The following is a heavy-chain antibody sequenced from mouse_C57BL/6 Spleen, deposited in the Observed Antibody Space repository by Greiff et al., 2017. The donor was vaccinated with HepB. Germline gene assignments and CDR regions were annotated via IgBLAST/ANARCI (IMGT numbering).Heavy chain of an antibody. Sequence: QVQLQQPGAELVKPGASVKMSCKASGYTFTSYWITWVKQRPGQGLEWIGDIYPGSGSTNYNEKFKSKATLTVDTSSSTAYMQLSSLTSEDSAVYYCARGAYDGYYVGWFAYWGQGTLVTVSA. D-gene: IGHD2-3*01. J-gene: IGHJ3*01. V-gene: IGHV1-55*01. CDR1: GYTFTSYW. CDR2: IYPGSGST. CDR3: ARGAYDGYYVGWFAY.